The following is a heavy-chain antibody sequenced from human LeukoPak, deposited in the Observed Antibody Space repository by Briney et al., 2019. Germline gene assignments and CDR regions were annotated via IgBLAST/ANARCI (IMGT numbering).Heavy chain of an antibody. CDR1: GYTFTGYY. V-gene: IGHV1-2*06. CDR2: TNPNSGGT. J-gene: IGHJ4*02. D-gene: IGHD3-22*01. Sequence: GASVKVSCKASGYTFTGYYMHWVRQAPGQGPEWMGRTNPNSGGTNYAQKFQGRVTMTRDTSISTAYMELSRLRSDDTAVYYCASWGSNYYDSSGYYPLGYWGQGTLVTVSS. CDR3: ASWGSNYYDSSGYYPLGY.